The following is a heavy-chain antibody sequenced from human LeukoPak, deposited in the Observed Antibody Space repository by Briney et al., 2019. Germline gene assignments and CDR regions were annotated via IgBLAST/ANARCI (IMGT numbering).Heavy chain of an antibody. J-gene: IGHJ4*02. CDR2: VSGGSTSNI. Sequence: GGSLRLSCVASGITFSAYSMSWVRQAPGKGLEWVSSVSGGSTSNIYYGDSVKGRFTVSRDNAKNSLYLQMNSLRVEDTAVYYCAKGLSLTSMGIDYWGQGTLVTVSS. CDR3: AKGLSLTSMGIDY. CDR1: GITFSAYS. V-gene: IGHV3-21*06. D-gene: IGHD3-3*02.